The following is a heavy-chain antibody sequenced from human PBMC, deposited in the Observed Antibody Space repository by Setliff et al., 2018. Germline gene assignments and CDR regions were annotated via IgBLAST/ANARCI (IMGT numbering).Heavy chain of an antibody. D-gene: IGHD6-19*01. CDR3: ARSAVAVPGQFYFDN. CDR1: GFTFSTYA. V-gene: IGHV3-48*01. CDR2: ISSSSGLI. Sequence: GESLKISCAASGFTFSTYAMNWLRQAPGKGLEWVSYISSSSGLIYYADSVKGRFTISRDEAKNSLYLQMNSLRTEDTAVYYCARSAVAVPGQFYFDNWGQGTQVTSPQ. J-gene: IGHJ4*02.